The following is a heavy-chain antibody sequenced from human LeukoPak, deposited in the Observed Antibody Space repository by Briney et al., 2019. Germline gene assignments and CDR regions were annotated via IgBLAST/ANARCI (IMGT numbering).Heavy chain of an antibody. Sequence: PSETLSLTCAVYGGSFSGYYWSWIRQPPGKGLEWIGEINHSGSTNYNPSLKSRVTISVDTSKNQFSLKLSSVTAADTAVYYCARAGGWNAFDIWGQGTMVTVSS. CDR3: ARAGGWNAFDI. D-gene: IGHD6-19*01. J-gene: IGHJ3*02. V-gene: IGHV4-34*01. CDR2: INHSGST. CDR1: GGSFSGYY.